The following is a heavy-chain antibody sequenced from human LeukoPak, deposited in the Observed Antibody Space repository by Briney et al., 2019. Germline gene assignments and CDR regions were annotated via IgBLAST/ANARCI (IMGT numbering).Heavy chain of an antibody. J-gene: IGHJ4*02. Sequence: SETLSLTCAVYGGSFSGYYWSWIRQPPGKGLEWIGEINHSGSTNYNPSLKSRVTISVDTSKNRFSLKLSSVTAADTAVYYCARGWKSGYYPYYFDYWGQGTLVTVSS. D-gene: IGHD3-3*01. CDR2: INHSGST. V-gene: IGHV4-34*01. CDR3: ARGWKSGYYPYYFDY. CDR1: GGSFSGYY.